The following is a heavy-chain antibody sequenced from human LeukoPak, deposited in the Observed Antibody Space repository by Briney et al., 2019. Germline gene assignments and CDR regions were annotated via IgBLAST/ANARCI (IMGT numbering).Heavy chain of an antibody. CDR2: SRNKAKGNTT. Sequence: QPRGSLPPSCVASGFTFSVHYGGGVRRAPGKGRGGVGRSRNKAKGNTTEYAAAVKVSFTISRDDSENSLYLKMNSLKTEDTAVYYCGRLFQYATRFYVDNWGQGTLVTVSS. CDR1: GFTFSVHY. D-gene: IGHD3-10*02. CDR3: GRLFQYATRFYVDN. J-gene: IGHJ4*02. V-gene: IGHV3-72*01.